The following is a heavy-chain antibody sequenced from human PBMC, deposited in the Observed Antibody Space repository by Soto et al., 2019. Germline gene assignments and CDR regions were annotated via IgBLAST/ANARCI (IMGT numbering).Heavy chain of an antibody. V-gene: IGHV1-46*01. CDR3: AIGSKAAVTPASLCVSY. J-gene: IGHJ4*02. Sequence: KVSCKASGYTFTSYYMHWVRQAPGQGLEWMGIINPSGGSTSYAQKFQGRVTMTRDTSTSTVYMELSSLRSEDTAVYYCAIGSKAAVTPASLCVSYWGQGTLVTGS. CDR2: INPSGGST. D-gene: IGHD6-13*01. CDR1: GYTFTSYY.